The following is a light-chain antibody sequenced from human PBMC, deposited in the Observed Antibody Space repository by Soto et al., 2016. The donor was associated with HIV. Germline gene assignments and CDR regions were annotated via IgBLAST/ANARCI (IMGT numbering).Light chain of an antibody. Sequence: DIQMTQSPSTLSASIGDRVAITCRASQSFSSWLAWYQQKPGKAPKLLMSKASILETGVPSRFSGSGXPGTEFTLTINGLQPDDFATYYCQQYKSLYTFGHGTKLEIK. CDR3: QQYKSLYT. CDR1: QSFSSW. J-gene: IGKJ2*01. CDR2: KAS. V-gene: IGKV1-5*03.